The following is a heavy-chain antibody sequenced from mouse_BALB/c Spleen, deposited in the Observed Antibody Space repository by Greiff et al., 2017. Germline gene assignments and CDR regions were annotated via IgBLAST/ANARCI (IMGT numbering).Heavy chain of an antibody. V-gene: IGHV2-9*02. CDR3: ARARQLGLRTFAY. CDR1: GFSLTSYG. J-gene: IGHJ3*01. CDR2: IWAGGST. D-gene: IGHD3-2*01. Sequence: VQGVESGPGLVAPSQSLSITCTVSGFSLTSYGVHWVRQPPGKGLEWLGVIWAGGSTNYNSALMSRLSISKDNSKSQVFLKMNSLQTDDTAMYYCARARQLGLRTFAYWGQGTLVTVSA.